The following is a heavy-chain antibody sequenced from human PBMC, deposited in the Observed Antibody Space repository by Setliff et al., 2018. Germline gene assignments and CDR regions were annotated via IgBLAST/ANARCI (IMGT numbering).Heavy chain of an antibody. D-gene: IGHD2-15*01. V-gene: IGHV3-33*08. CDR3: ARTCSGSGCYAGLES. CDR1: GFTFSTYR. CDR2: IWDDGVKK. J-gene: IGHJ4*02. Sequence: SLRLSCAASGFTFSTYRMHWVRQAPGKGLEWVAVIWDDGVKKYHADSVKGRFTISRDNSKNTLYLQMNSLRPEDTAVYYCARTCSGSGCYAGLESWGQGTQVTVSS.